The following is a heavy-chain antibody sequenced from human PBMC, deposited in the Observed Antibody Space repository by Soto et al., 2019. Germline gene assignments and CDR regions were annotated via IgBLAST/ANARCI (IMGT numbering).Heavy chain of an antibody. D-gene: IGHD1-7*01. V-gene: IGHV3-21*01. CDR3: AREPGNWTYPCAPN. J-gene: IGHJ4*02. CDR1: GFIFNSYS. CDR2: ISSSSSYI. Sequence: GGSLRLSCVTSGFIFNSYSMNWVRQAPGKGLEWVSSISSSSSYIYYADSVKGRFTISRDNAKNSLYLQMNSLRAEDTAVYYCAREPGNWTYPCAPNSGPRTLGTLSS.